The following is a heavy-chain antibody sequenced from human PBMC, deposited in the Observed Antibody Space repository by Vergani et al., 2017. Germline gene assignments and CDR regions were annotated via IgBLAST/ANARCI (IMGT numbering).Heavy chain of an antibody. CDR3: ARDQSGYNY. D-gene: IGHD5-12*01. J-gene: IGHJ4*02. CDR1: GGSISSYY. CDR2: IYYSGST. V-gene: IGHV4-59*01. Sequence: QVQLQESGPGLVKPSEPLSLTCTVSGGSISSYYWSWIRQPPGKGLEWIGYIYYSGSTNYNPSLKSRVTISVDTSKNQFSLKLSSVTAADTAVYYCARDQSGYNYWGQGTLVTVSS.